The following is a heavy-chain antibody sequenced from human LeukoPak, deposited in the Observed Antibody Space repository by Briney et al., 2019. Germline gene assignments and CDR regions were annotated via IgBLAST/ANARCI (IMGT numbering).Heavy chain of an antibody. Sequence: ASVKVSCKASGYTFTSYDINWVRQATGQGLEWIGWMNPNSGNTGYAQKFQGRVTMTRNTSISTAYMELSSLRSEDTAVYYCARAWGTSDYYYYGMDVWGQGTTVTVSS. CDR1: GYTFTSYD. CDR2: MNPNSGNT. CDR3: ARAWGTSDYYYYGMDV. V-gene: IGHV1-8*01. J-gene: IGHJ6*02. D-gene: IGHD1/OR15-1a*01.